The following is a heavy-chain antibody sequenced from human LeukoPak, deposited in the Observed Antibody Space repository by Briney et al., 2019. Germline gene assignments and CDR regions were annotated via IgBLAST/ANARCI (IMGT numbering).Heavy chain of an antibody. CDR1: GVSISSYY. Sequence: SESLSLTCTVSGVSISSYYWSWVRQPPGKGLEWIGYIYYSGSTNYNPSFMNRVTISVDTSKNQFSLKLSSVTAADTAVYYCASLTGDQNPYYYYDYMDVWGKGTTVTVSS. CDR2: IYYSGST. V-gene: IGHV4-59*01. CDR3: ASLTGDQNPYYYYDYMDV. J-gene: IGHJ6*03. D-gene: IGHD7-27*01.